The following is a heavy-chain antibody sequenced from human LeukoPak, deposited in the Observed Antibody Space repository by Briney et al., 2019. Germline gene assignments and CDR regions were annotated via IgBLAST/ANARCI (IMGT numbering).Heavy chain of an antibody. J-gene: IGHJ6*04. V-gene: IGHV4-38-2*01. CDR1: GYSISSGYY. D-gene: IGHD2-15*01. Sequence: SETLSLTCAVSGYSISSGYYWGWIRQPPGKGLEWIGSIYHSGSTYYNPSLKSRVTISVDTSKNQFSLKLSSVTAADTAVYYCARAHMAGRFVYGMDVWGKGTTVTVSS. CDR2: IYHSGST. CDR3: ARAHMAGRFVYGMDV.